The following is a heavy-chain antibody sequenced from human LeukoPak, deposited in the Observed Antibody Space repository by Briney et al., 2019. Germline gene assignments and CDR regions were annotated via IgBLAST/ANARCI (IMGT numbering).Heavy chain of an antibody. CDR2: INPSCGST. CDR1: GYTFTSDY. CDR3: ARDREEVTAIPNLLDY. J-gene: IGHJ4*02. V-gene: IGHV1-46*01. Sequence: ASVNVSCKASGYTFTSDYMHWVRQAPGQGLEWMGIINPSCGSTSYAQKFQGRVTMTRDTSTSTVYMELSSLRSADTAVYYCARDREEVTAIPNLLDYWGQGTLVTVSS. D-gene: IGHD2-21*02.